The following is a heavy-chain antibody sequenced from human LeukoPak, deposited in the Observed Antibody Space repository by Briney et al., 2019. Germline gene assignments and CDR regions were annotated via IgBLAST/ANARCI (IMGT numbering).Heavy chain of an antibody. V-gene: IGHV3-23*01. Sequence: GGSLRLSCAASGFLFSTYGMSWVRQAPGKGLEWVSSITVSGGTTYYADSVQGRFTVYRDNSKNTLHLQMNSLRDEDTAVYYCAKVGRYYDSSGYYRLFNQWGQGTLVTVSS. D-gene: IGHD3-22*01. CDR1: GFLFSTYG. J-gene: IGHJ4*02. CDR3: AKVGRYYDSSGYYRLFNQ. CDR2: ITVSGGTT.